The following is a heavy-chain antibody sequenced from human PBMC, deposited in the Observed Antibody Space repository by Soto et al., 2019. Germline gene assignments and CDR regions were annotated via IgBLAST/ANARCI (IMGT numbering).Heavy chain of an antibody. CDR1: GGSISSSGYS. V-gene: IGHV4-30-2*01. CDR3: AGWNSYEGSGILAY. D-gene: IGHD3-22*01. J-gene: IGHJ4*02. Sequence: QLQLQESGSGLVKPSQTLSLTCAVSGGSISSSGYSWSWIRQPPGKGLEWIGYIDHSGSTYYNPSLNSRVTISVDRSKNQFSLKVSSVTAAYTAVYYCAGWNSYEGSGILAYWGQGTLVTVSS. CDR2: IDHSGST.